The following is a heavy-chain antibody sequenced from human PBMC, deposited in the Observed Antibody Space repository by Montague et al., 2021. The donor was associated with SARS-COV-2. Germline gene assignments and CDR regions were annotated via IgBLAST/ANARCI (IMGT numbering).Heavy chain of an antibody. J-gene: IGHJ4*02. D-gene: IGHD3-3*02. V-gene: IGHV4-34*01. CDR3: ARGGVYIYGDLDF. CDR1: GGSFSGYY. CDR2: MNNTGST. Sequence: SETLSLTCAVSGGSFSGYYCSWICHRPGTGLERIGEMNNTGSTNYNSSPKRRVTISVDTSKKQYSLRLNSVTAADTAVYYCARGGVYIYGDLDFWGQGTLVTDS.